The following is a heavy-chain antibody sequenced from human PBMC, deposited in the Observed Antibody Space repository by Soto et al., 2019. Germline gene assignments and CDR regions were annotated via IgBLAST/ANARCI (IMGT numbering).Heavy chain of an antibody. CDR1: GYTFTSYG. D-gene: IGHD6-25*01. Sequence: ASVKVSCKASGYTFTSYGISWVRQAPGQGLEWMGWISAYNGNTNYAQKFQGRVTMTADKSTSTAYMELKSLRSDDTAVYYCARLKRLPSVWFDPWCQGPLGTVSS. CDR2: ISAYNGNT. J-gene: IGHJ5*02. CDR3: ARLKRLPSVWFDP. V-gene: IGHV1-18*01.